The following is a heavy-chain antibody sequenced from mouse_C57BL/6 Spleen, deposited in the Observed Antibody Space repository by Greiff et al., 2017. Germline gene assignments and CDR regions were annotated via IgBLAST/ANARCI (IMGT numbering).Heavy chain of an antibody. J-gene: IGHJ2*02. V-gene: IGHV1-82*01. CDR1: GYAFSSSW. Sequence: VKLQESGPELVKPGASVKISCKASGYAFSSSWMNWVKQRPGKGLEWIGRIYPGDGDTNYNGKFKGKGTLTADKSSSTAYMQLSSLTSEDSAVYFCARWEEYYGSFDYWGQGTSLTVSS. D-gene: IGHD1-1*01. CDR3: ARWEEYYGSFDY. CDR2: IYPGDGDT.